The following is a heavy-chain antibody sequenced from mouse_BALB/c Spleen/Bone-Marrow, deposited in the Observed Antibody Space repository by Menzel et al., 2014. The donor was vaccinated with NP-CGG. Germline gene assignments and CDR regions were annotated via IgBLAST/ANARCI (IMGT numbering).Heavy chain of an antibody. J-gene: IGHJ3*01. CDR1: GYTFTSYW. CDR2: INPSTGYT. Sequence: VQLQQSGAELAKPGASVKMSCKASGYTFTSYWMHWVKQRPGQGLEWIGYINPSTGYTEYNQKFKDKAILTADKSSSTTYKQLSSLTSEDSAVYYCARHYRDGGSSWFAYWGQGTLVTVSA. CDR3: ARHYRDGGSSWFAY. D-gene: IGHD2-14*01. V-gene: IGHV1-7*01.